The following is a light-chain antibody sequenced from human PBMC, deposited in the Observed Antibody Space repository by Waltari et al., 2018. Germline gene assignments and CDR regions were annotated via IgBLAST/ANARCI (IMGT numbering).Light chain of an antibody. J-gene: IGLJ3*02. Sequence: QSALTQPRSVSGSPGQSVTISCTGTSRDVGGYNYVSWYQQHPGKAPKLMIYDVSKRPSGVPDRFSGSKSGNTASLTISGLQAEDEVDYYCCSYAGSYTFWVFGGGTKLTVL. CDR1: SRDVGGYNY. CDR3: CSYAGSYTFWV. V-gene: IGLV2-11*01. CDR2: DVS.